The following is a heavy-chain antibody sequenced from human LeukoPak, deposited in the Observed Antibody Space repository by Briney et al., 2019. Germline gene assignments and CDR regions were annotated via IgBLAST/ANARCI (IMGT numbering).Heavy chain of an antibody. V-gene: IGHV4-59*08. CDR3: ASGNYYDILTGYSTGNYFDY. D-gene: IGHD3-9*01. J-gene: IGHJ4*02. Sequence: PSETLSLTSTVSGGSISSYCWSWIRQPPGKGLEWIGYIYYSGSTNYNPSLKSRVTISVDTSKNQFSLKLSSVTAADTAVYYCASGNYYDILTGYSTGNYFDYWGQGTLVTVSS. CDR2: IYYSGST. CDR1: GGSISSYC.